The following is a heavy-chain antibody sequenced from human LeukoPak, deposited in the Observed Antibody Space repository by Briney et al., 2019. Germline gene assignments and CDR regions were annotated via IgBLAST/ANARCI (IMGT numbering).Heavy chain of an antibody. Sequence: GGSLRLSCAASGFTFSSYGMHWVRQAPGKGLEWVANIKQDGSEKYYVDSVKGRFTISRDNAKNSLYLQMNSLRAEDTAVYYCARPGTFNGGSYYGDYYYYYGMDVWGQGTTVTVSS. CDR2: IKQDGSEK. V-gene: IGHV3-7*01. CDR3: ARPGTFNGGSYYGDYYYYYGMDV. CDR1: GFTFSSYG. J-gene: IGHJ6*02. D-gene: IGHD1-26*01.